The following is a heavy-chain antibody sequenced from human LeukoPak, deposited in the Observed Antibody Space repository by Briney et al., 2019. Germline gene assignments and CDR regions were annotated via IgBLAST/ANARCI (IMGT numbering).Heavy chain of an antibody. Sequence: GGSLRLSCAASGFTFSRYWMSWVRQIPRKGLEWVANIKQDGNEEYYVDSVKGRFTISRDNSKNTLYLQMNSLRAEDTAVYYCARGLYDYDYWGQGTLVTVSS. J-gene: IGHJ4*02. CDR3: ARGLYDYDY. D-gene: IGHD3-16*01. CDR2: IKQDGNEE. V-gene: IGHV3-7*01. CDR1: GFTFSRYW.